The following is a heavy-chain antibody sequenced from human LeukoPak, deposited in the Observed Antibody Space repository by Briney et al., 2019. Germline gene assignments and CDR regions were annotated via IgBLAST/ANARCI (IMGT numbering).Heavy chain of an antibody. V-gene: IGHV4-59*01. Sequence: SETLPLTCTVSGGSISSYYWSWIRQPPGKGLEWIGYIYYSGSTNYNPSLKSRVTISVDTSKNQFSLKLSSVTAADTAVYYCARERRDPSSTSCYVDYWGQGTLVTVSS. D-gene: IGHD2-2*01. CDR2: IYYSGST. CDR1: GGSISSYY. J-gene: IGHJ4*02. CDR3: ARERRDPSSTSCYVDY.